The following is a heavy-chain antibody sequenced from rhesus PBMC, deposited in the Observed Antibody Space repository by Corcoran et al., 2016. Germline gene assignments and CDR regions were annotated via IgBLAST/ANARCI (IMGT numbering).Heavy chain of an antibody. CDR1: GFTFSSYD. Sequence: EVQLVETGGGLVQPGGSLKLSCAASGFTFSSYDMSWVRQAPGKGLEWVSAIDSGGCSTYYGNSVKGRFTISRDNSKNTLSLQMNSLRAEDTAVYYCAKVGSLDVWGRGVLVTVSS. CDR2: IDSGGCST. CDR3: AKVGSLDV. J-gene: IGHJ5-2*02. V-gene: IGHV3S5*01.